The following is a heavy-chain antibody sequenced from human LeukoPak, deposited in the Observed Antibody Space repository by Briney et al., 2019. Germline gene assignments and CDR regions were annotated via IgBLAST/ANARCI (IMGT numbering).Heavy chain of an antibody. CDR1: GFTFNNNW. CDR2: INNDGSTT. CDR3: ARDLSSGAPYNWFDP. Sequence: GGSLRLSCVASGFTFNNNWMHWVRQAPGKGLVWVSRINNDGSTTSYADSVKGRFTISRDNAKNTLYLQMNNLRAEDTAVYYCARDLSSGAPYNWFDPWGQGTLVTVSS. V-gene: IGHV3-74*01. D-gene: IGHD4-17*01. J-gene: IGHJ5*02.